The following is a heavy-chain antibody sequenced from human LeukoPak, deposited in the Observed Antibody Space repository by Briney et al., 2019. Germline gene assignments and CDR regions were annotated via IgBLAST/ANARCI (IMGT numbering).Heavy chain of an antibody. CDR3: ATGGGSGMAHYAFDI. CDR2: FDPEDGET. CDR1: GYTLTELS. V-gene: IGHV1-24*01. Sequence: ASVKVSCKVSGYTLTELSMHWVRQAPGKGLEWMGGFDPEDGETIYAQKFQGRVTMTEDTSTDTAYMELSGLRSEDTAVYYCATGGGSGMAHYAFDIWGQGTMVTVSS. D-gene: IGHD3-10*01. J-gene: IGHJ3*02.